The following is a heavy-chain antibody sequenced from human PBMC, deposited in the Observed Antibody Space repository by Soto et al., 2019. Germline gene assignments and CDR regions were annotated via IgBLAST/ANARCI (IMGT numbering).Heavy chain of an antibody. CDR1: GFTFSDYT. J-gene: IGHJ4*02. CDR3: ARDNSY. Sequence: PGGALRLSCAASGFTFSDYTMNWVRQAPGKGLEWLSYISSSSSTIYYADSVKGRFTISRDNAKNALYLQMNSLRAEDTAVYYCARDNSYWGQGTLVTVSS. V-gene: IGHV3-48*01. CDR2: ISSSSSTI.